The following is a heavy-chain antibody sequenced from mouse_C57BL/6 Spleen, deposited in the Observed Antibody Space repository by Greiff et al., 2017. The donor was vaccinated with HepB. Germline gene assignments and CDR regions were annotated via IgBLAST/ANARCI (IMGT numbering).Heavy chain of an antibody. Sequence: QVQLQQPGAELVKPGASVKLSCKASGYTFTSYWMQWVKQRPGQGLEWIGEIDPSDSYTNYNQKFKGKATLTVDTSSSTAYMQLSSLTSEDSAVYYCARLNSNYESYWGQGTSVTVSS. J-gene: IGHJ4*01. CDR1: GYTFTSYW. V-gene: IGHV1-50*01. CDR3: ARLNSNYESY. CDR2: IDPSDSYT. D-gene: IGHD2-5*01.